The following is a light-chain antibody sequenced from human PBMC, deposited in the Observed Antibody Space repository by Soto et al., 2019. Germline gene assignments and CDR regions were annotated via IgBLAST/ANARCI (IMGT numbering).Light chain of an antibody. J-gene: IGLJ2*01. V-gene: IGLV4-69*01. CDR3: QTWGTGTVV. CDR2: LNSDGSH. Sequence: QLVLTQSPSASASLGASVKLTCPLSSGHSSYAIAWHQQQPEKGPRYLMKLNSDGSHSKGDGIPDRFSASTSGAERYLTISSLQSEDEADYYCQTWGTGTVVFGGGTKLTVL. CDR1: SGHSSYA.